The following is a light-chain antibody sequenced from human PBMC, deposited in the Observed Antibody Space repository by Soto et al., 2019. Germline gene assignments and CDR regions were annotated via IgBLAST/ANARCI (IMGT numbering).Light chain of an antibody. Sequence: DIQMTQFPSTLSASVGDRVTITCRASQNVDNRLAWYQQKPGKVPKLLIYKASNLQSGVPSRFSGSGSGTDFTLTISSLQPDDFAGFYCQQYKSYSLTFGVRTKVEIK. V-gene: IGKV1-5*03. CDR2: KAS. CDR3: QQYKSYSLT. CDR1: QNVDNR. J-gene: IGKJ4*01.